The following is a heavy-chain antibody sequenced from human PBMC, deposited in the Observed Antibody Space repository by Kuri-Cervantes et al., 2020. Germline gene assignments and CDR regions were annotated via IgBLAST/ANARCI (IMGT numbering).Heavy chain of an antibody. CDR1: GGSFSGYY. J-gene: IGHJ4*02. CDR3: ARCLRLPIDY. D-gene: IGHD6-25*01. Sequence: SETLSLTCAVYGGSFSGYYWSWIRQPPGKGLEWIGEISHSGSTNYNPSLKSRATISVNTSKNQFSLKLITVTAAETAVYYCARCLRLPIDYWGQGTLVTVSS. CDR2: ISHSGST. V-gene: IGHV4-34*01.